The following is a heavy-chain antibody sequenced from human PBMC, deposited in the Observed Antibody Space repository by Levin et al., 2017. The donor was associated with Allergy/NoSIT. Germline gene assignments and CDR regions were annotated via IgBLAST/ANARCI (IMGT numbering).Heavy chain of an antibody. CDR1: GYTFTGYY. D-gene: IGHD6-19*01. CDR3: AREITVADKGGFDY. V-gene: IGHV1-2*02. J-gene: IGHJ4*02. CDR2: INPNSGGT. Sequence: ASVKVSCKASGYTFTGYYMHWVRQAPGQGLEWMGWINPNSGGTNYAQKFQGRVTMTRDTSISTAYMELSRLRSDDTAVYYCAREITVADKGGFDYWGQGTLVTVSS.